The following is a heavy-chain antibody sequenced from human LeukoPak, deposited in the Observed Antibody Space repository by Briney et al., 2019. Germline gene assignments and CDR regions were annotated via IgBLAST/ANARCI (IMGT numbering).Heavy chain of an antibody. J-gene: IGHJ4*02. D-gene: IGHD3-3*01. CDR1: GFTFSSYS. CDR2: ISSSSSYI. V-gene: IGHV3-21*01. CDR3: ARDYDFWSGYPSFDY. Sequence: GGSLRLSCAASGFTFSSYSMNWVRQAPGKGLEWVSSISSSSSYIYYADSVKGRFTISRDNSKNTLYLQMNSLRAEDTAVYYCARDYDFWSGYPSFDYWGQGTLVTVSS.